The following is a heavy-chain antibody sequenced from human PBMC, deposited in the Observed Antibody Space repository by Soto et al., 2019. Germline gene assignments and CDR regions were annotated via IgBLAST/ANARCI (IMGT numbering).Heavy chain of an antibody. V-gene: IGHV3-30-3*01. CDR1: GFTFSSYA. D-gene: IGHD4-4*01. CDR3: ARSRKHDYSKFDY. J-gene: IGHJ4*02. CDR2: ISYDGSNK. Sequence: GGSLRLSCAASGFTFSSYAMHWVRQAPGKGLEWVAVISYDGSNKYYADSVKGRFTISRDNSKNKLYLQMNSLRAEDTAVYYCARSRKHDYSKFDYWGQGTMVPSPQ.